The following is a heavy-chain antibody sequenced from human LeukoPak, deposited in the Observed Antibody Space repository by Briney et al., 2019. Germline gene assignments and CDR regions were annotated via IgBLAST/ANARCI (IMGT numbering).Heavy chain of an antibody. D-gene: IGHD3-10*01. CDR3: ARGNNYGSGSLFYG. V-gene: IGHV1-2*02. J-gene: IGHJ4*02. CDR1: GYTFTSHY. Sequence: ASVKVSCKASGYTFTSHYMHWVRQAPGQGLEWMGWIDPSTGGTNYAQNFQGRVTMTRDTSTTTVYMELSSLKSDDTAVYHCARGNNYGSGSLFYGWGQGTLVTVSS. CDR2: IDPSTGGT.